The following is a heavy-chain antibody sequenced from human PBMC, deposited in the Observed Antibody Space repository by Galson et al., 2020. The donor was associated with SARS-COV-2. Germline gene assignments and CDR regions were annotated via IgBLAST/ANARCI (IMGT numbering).Heavy chain of an antibody. D-gene: IGHD1-1*01. CDR1: GGSMSKYY. V-gene: IGHV4-59*01. CDR3: ARVGGNDGWKWFDP. CDR2: IYYSGGT. Sequence: SETLSFTCSVSGGSMSKYYWSWIRQSPGKGLEWIGNIYYSGGTKYNPSLKSRVSMSVDTSENQFSLKLNSVTAADTAVYYCARVGGNDGWKWFDPWGQGTLVTVSS. J-gene: IGHJ5*02.